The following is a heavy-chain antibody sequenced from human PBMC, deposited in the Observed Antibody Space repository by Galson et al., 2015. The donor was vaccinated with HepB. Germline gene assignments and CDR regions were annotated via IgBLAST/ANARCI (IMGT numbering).Heavy chain of an antibody. Sequence: ETLSLTCTVSGGSVSSGSYYWSWIRQPPGKGLEWIGYIYYSGSTNYNPSLKSRVTISVDTSKNQFSLKLSSVTAADTAVYYCAGSISPIDAFDIWGQGTMVTVSS. CDR2: IYYSGST. CDR1: GGSVSSGSYY. V-gene: IGHV4-61*01. D-gene: IGHD6-6*01. J-gene: IGHJ3*02. CDR3: AGSISPIDAFDI.